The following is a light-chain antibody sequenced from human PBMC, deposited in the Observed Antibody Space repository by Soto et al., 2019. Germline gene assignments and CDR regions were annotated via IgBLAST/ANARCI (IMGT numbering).Light chain of an antibody. CDR2: KAS. J-gene: IGKJ1*01. Sequence: DIQMTQSPSTLSASVGDRVTITCRASQVIGSWLAWYQQKPGKAPKLLIYKASTLESGVPSNFSGSGSGTEFTLTISSLQPEDFATYYCQQYNSYPWTFGQGTKVDIK. CDR1: QVIGSW. CDR3: QQYNSYPWT. V-gene: IGKV1-5*03.